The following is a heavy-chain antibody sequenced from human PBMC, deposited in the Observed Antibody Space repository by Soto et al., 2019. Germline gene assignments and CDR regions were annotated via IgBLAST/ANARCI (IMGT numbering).Heavy chain of an antibody. CDR2: ISSSSSTI. CDR1: GFTFSSYS. D-gene: IGHD2-8*01. V-gene: IGHV3-48*01. CDR3: ARDRGCTNGGCPVVDGYMDV. J-gene: IGHJ6*03. Sequence: GGSLRLSCAASGFTFSSYSMNWVRQAPGKGLEWVSYISSSSSTIYYADSVKGRFTISRDNAKNSLYLQMNSLRAEDTAVYDCARDRGCTNGGCPVVDGYMDVWGKGTTVTVSS.